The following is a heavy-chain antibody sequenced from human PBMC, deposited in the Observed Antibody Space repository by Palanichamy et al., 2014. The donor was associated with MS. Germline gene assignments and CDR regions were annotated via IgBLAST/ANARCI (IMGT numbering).Heavy chain of an antibody. V-gene: IGHV1-69*02. J-gene: IGHJ4*02. D-gene: IGHD1-26*01. Sequence: QWYQRRVTITADKSTSTAYMELSSLRSEDTAVYYCARPLGGSGSYSVYFDYWGQGTLVTVSS. CDR3: ARPLGGSGSYSVYFDY.